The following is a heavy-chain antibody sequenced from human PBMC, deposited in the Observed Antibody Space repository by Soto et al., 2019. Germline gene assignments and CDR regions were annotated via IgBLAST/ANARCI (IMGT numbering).Heavy chain of an antibody. CDR2: ISYDGSNK. Sequence: QVQLVESGGGVVQPGRSLRLSCAASGFTFSSYGMHWVRQAPGKGLEWVAVISYDGSNKYYADSVKGRFTISRDNSKNTLYLQMNSLRAEDTAVYYCAKDLGRFLEWLFGGVDYWGQGTLVTVSS. CDR1: GFTFSSYG. V-gene: IGHV3-30*18. J-gene: IGHJ4*02. D-gene: IGHD3-3*01. CDR3: AKDLGRFLEWLFGGVDY.